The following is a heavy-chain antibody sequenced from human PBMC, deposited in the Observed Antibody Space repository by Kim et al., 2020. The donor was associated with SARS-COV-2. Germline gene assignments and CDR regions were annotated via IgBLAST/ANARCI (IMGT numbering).Heavy chain of an antibody. CDR2: GGT. CDR3: ARVRRWFDP. J-gene: IGHJ5*02. Sequence: GGTNYAQKFQGRVTMTRDTSISTAYMELSRLRSDDTAVYYCARVRRWFDPWGQGTLVTVSS. V-gene: IGHV1-2*02.